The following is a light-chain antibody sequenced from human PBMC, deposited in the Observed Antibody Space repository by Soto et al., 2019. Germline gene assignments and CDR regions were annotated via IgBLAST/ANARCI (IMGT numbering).Light chain of an antibody. Sequence: DIQMTQSPSTLSASVGDRVTITCRASQTISTWLAWYQQKPGKAPKFLIYDASSLESGVPSRFSGRGSGTEFTLTTSSLQPDDFATYYCQQYKSYSTTFGQGTKLEIK. CDR3: QQYKSYSTT. J-gene: IGKJ2*01. CDR2: DAS. CDR1: QTISTW. V-gene: IGKV1-5*01.